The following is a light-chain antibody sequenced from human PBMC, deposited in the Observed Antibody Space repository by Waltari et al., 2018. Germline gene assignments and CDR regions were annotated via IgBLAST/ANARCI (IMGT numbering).Light chain of an antibody. CDR2: TTN. CDR1: SSNIGNNF. CDR3: AVWDDSLNAWV. J-gene: IGLJ3*02. Sequence: QSVLSQPPSASGTPGQTVTISCSGTSSNIGNNFVSWYRQVPGTAPKLLLYTTNQRPSGVPDRFSGSKSGTSASLALSGLLSEDEADYYCAVWDDSLNAWVFGGGTKLTVL. V-gene: IGLV1-44*01.